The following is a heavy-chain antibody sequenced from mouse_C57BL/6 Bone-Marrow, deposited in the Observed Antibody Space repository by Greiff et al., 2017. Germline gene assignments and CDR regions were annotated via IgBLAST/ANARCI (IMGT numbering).Heavy chain of an antibody. CDR3: ARRSNYHYFDY. J-gene: IGHJ2*01. CDR1: GFTFSDYY. V-gene: IGHV5-16*01. Sequence: EVQLVESEGGLVQPGSSMKLSCTASGFTFSDYYMAWVRQVPEKGLEWVANINYDGSSTYYLDSLKSRFIISRDNAKNILYLQMSSLKSEDTATYYCARRSNYHYFDYWGQGTTLTVSS. CDR2: INYDGSST. D-gene: IGHD2-5*01.